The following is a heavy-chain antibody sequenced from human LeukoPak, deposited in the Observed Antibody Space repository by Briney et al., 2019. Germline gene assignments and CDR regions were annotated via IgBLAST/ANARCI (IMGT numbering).Heavy chain of an antibody. CDR3: ARHDSSGYPGRLHGMVV. Sequence: GGSLRLSCAASGFTVSSNFMSWVRQAPGKGLEWVSVNSGGATYYADSVKGRFTISRDNSKNTLYLQLSSLRAEDTAVYYCARHDSSGYPGRLHGMVVWGQGTTVTASS. V-gene: IGHV3-66*04. D-gene: IGHD3-22*01. CDR1: GFTVSSNF. J-gene: IGHJ6*02. CDR2: NSGGAT.